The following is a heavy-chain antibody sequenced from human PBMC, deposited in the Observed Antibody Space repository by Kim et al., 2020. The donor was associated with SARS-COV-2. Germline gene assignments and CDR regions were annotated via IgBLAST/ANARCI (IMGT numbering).Heavy chain of an antibody. CDR3: ARRRVGANLNFDY. J-gene: IGHJ4*02. D-gene: IGHD1-26*01. Sequence: YNPSLKSRVTISVDTSKNQFSLKLSSVTAADTAVYYCARRRVGANLNFDYWGQGTLVTVSS. V-gene: IGHV4-39*01.